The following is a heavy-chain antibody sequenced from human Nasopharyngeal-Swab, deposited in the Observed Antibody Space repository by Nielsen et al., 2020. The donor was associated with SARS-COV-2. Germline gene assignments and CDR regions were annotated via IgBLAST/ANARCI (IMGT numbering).Heavy chain of an antibody. D-gene: IGHD3-3*01. V-gene: IGHV4-59*01. CDR3: ARAPRGTIFGVVTNFDY. CDR1: GGSISSYY. Sequence: LRLSCTVSGGSISSYYWSWIRQPPGKGLEWIGYIYYSGSTNYNPSLKSRVTISVDTSKNQFSLKLSSVTAADTAVYYCARAPRGTIFGVVTNFDYWGQGTLVTVSS. CDR2: IYYSGST. J-gene: IGHJ4*02.